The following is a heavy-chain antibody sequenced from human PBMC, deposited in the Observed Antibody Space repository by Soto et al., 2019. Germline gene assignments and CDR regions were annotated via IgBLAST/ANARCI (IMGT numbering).Heavy chain of an antibody. CDR3: ARVDYDILTGYGLGDY. CDR2: ISAYNGNT. CDR1: GYTFTSYG. D-gene: IGHD3-9*01. J-gene: IGHJ4*02. V-gene: IGHV1-18*01. Sequence: QVQLVQSGAEVKKPGASVKVSCKASGYTFTSYGISWVRQAPGQGLEWMGWISAYNGNTNYAQKLQGRVTMTTDTPTSTAYMELRSLRSDDTAVYYCARVDYDILTGYGLGDYWGQGTLVTVSS.